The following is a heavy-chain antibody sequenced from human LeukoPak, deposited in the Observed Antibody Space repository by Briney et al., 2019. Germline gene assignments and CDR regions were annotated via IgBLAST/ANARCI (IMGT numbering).Heavy chain of an antibody. Sequence: ASVKVSCKTSGYVFINYYIHWVRLAPGQGLQWMGWINPKSGATNYAQSFQGRVALTTDTSVSTAFMELSNLRPDDTAIYFCARSVTYNWFDPWGQGTRVTVSS. CDR2: INPKSGAT. CDR3: ARSVTYNWFDP. V-gene: IGHV1-2*02. CDR1: GYVFINYY. D-gene: IGHD2-21*02. J-gene: IGHJ5*02.